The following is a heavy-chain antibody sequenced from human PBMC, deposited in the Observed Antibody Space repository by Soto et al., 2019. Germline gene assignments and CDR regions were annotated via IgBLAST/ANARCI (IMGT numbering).Heavy chain of an antibody. CDR3: ASLGLTKVPPTPNY. CDR2: IYYSGST. CDR1: GGSISSSSYY. J-gene: IGHJ4*02. Sequence: PSETLSLTCTVSGGSISSSSYYWGWIRQPPGKGLEWIGSIYYSGSTYYNPSLKSRVTISVDTSKNQFSLKLSSVTAAETAVYYWASLGLTKVPPTPNYGGQETLVTVSS. D-gene: IGHD4-4*01. V-gene: IGHV4-39*01.